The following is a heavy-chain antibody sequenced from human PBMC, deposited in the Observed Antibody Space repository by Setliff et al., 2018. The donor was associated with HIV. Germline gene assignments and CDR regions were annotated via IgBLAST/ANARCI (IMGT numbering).Heavy chain of an antibody. Sequence: SETLSLTCAVHGGSFSDYYWTWIRQPPGKGLEWIGEIKHSGSTNYNPSLKSRVTISVDTSKNQFSLKLTSVTAADTAVYYCAKSPGFTGYGGSGWGQGTLVTVSS. CDR3: AKSPGFTGYGGSG. CDR1: GGSFSDYY. J-gene: IGHJ4*02. D-gene: IGHD5-12*01. CDR2: IKHSGST. V-gene: IGHV4-34*01.